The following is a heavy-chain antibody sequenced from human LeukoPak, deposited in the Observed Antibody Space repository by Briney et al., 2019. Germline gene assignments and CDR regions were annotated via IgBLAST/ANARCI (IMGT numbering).Heavy chain of an antibody. V-gene: IGHV1-8*01. CDR2: MNPNSGNT. J-gene: IGHJ5*02. CDR1: GYTFTSYD. CDR3: ARAYSSSPVDWFDP. Sequence: ASVKVSCKASGYTFTSYDINWVRQAAGQGLEWMGWMNPNSGNTGYAQKFQGRVTMTRDMSTSTVYMELSSLRSEDTAVYYCARAYSSSPVDWFDPWGQGTLVTVSS. D-gene: IGHD6-6*01.